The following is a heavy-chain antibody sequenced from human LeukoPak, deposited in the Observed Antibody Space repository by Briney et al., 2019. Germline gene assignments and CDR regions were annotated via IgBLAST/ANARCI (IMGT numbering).Heavy chain of an antibody. D-gene: IGHD3-10*01. Sequence: ASVKVSCKASGYTFTGCYMHWVRQAPGQGLEWMGWINPNSGGTNYAQKFQGWVTMTRDTSISTAYMELSRLRSDDTAVYYCAREGYRITMVRGVIRSLGMDVWGKGTTVTVSS. CDR1: GYTFTGCY. CDR2: INPNSGGT. J-gene: IGHJ6*04. V-gene: IGHV1-2*04. CDR3: AREGYRITMVRGVIRSLGMDV.